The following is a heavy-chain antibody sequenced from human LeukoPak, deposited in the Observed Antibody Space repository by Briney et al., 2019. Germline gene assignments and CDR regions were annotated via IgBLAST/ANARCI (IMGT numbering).Heavy chain of an antibody. CDR2: VYYSGTT. CDR1: GGSISRDHYF. Sequence: PSETLSLTCTVSGGSISRDHYFWGWIRHPPGKALEWIGNVYYSGTTYYNPSLESRVTISVDTSKNQFSLKVTSVTAADTAMYYCASLGVGGNFCSSTTCYTAIDVWGQGTRVTVSS. D-gene: IGHD2-2*01. V-gene: IGHV4-39*01. J-gene: IGHJ3*01. CDR3: ASLGVGGNFCSSTTCYTAIDV.